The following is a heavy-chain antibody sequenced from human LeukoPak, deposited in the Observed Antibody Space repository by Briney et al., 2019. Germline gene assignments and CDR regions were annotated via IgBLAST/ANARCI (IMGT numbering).Heavy chain of an antibody. CDR3: ARAGRGTMIVVVKTAAFDI. CDR2: IYYSGST. V-gene: IGHV4-30-4*01. D-gene: IGHD3-22*01. CDR1: GGSISSGDYY. J-gene: IGHJ3*02. Sequence: SQTLSLTCTVSGGSISSGDYYWSWIRQPPGKGLEWIGYIYYSGSTNYNPSLKSRVTISVDTSKNQFSLKLSSVTAADTAVYYCARAGRGTMIVVVKTAAFDIWGQGTMVTVSS.